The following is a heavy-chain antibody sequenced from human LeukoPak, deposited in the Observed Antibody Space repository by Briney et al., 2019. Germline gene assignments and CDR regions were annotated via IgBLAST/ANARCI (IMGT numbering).Heavy chain of an antibody. Sequence: GGSLRLSCAASGFTFSSYAMSWVRQVPGKGLEWVSGISGSGGGTYYADSVKGRFTISRDNSKDTLYLQMNSLRVEDTAVYYCAKGRPGPYYYYYMDVWGKGTPVTVSS. J-gene: IGHJ6*03. CDR2: ISGSGGGT. CDR3: AKGRPGPYYYYYMDV. CDR1: GFTFSSYA. D-gene: IGHD2-2*01. V-gene: IGHV3-23*01.